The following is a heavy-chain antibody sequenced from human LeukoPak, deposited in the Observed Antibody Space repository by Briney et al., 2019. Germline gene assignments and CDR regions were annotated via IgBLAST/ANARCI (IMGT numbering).Heavy chain of an antibody. D-gene: IGHD3-10*01. J-gene: IGHJ2*01. CDR1: GFTFSSYG. Sequence: QPGGSLRLSCAASGFTFSSYGMHWVRQAPGKGLEWVAFIRYDGSNKYYADSVKGRFTISRDNSKNTLYLQMNSLRAEDTAVYYCAAEHHITLVRGVRYFYFDLWGRGTPVTVSS. CDR3: AAEHHITLVRGVRYFYFDL. CDR2: IRYDGSNK. V-gene: IGHV3-30*02.